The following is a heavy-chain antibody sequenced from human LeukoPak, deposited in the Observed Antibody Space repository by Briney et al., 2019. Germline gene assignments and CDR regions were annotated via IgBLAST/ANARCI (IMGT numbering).Heavy chain of an antibody. Sequence: SETLSLTSAVYGGSFSGYYWSWIRQPPGKGLEWIGEINHSGSTNYNPSLKSRVTISVDTSKNQSSLKMSSVTAADTAVYYCARVPVDYGMDVWGQGTTVTVSS. CDR2: INHSGST. CDR1: GGSFSGYY. V-gene: IGHV4-34*01. CDR3: ARVPVDYGMDV. J-gene: IGHJ6*02.